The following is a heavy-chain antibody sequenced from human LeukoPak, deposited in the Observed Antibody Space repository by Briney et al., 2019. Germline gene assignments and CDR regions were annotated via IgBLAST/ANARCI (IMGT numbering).Heavy chain of an antibody. CDR3: ARSVGRGVYYDSSGYLDY. D-gene: IGHD3-22*01. Sequence: SETLSLTCTVSGGSISSYYWSWIRQPPGKGLEWIGYIYYSGSTYYNPSLKSRVTMSVDTSRNQFSLRLSFVTAADTAVYYCARSVGRGVYYDSSGYLDYWGQGTLVTVSS. CDR1: GGSISSYY. CDR2: IYYSGST. J-gene: IGHJ4*02. V-gene: IGHV4-59*08.